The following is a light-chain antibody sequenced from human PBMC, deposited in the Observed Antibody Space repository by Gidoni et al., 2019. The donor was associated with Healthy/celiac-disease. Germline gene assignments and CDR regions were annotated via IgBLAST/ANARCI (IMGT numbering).Light chain of an antibody. CDR2: DAS. Sequence: EIVLTQSPATLSLSPGERATLSCRASPSVSSYLAWYQQKPGQAPRLLIYDASNRATGIPARFSGSGSGTDFTLTISSLEPEDFAVYYCQQRSNWPRYTFXXXTKLEIK. J-gene: IGKJ2*01. CDR1: PSVSSY. V-gene: IGKV3-11*01. CDR3: QQRSNWPRYT.